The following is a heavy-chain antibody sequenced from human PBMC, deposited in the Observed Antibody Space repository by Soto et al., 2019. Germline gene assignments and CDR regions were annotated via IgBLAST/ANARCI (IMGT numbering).Heavy chain of an antibody. D-gene: IGHD3-3*01. Sequence: QPGGSLRLSCAASGFSFGSYALSWVRQAPGKGLEWVSTISGSDGKTFYADSVKGRFSIPRDTSQNTLYLQMNSLRADDTAIYYCARWSYLDYWGQGTRVTVSS. V-gene: IGHV3-23*01. CDR2: ISGSDGKT. CDR1: GFSFGSYA. J-gene: IGHJ4*02. CDR3: ARWSYLDY.